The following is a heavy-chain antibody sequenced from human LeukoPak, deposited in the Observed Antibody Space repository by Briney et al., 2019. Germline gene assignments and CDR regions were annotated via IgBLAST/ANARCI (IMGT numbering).Heavy chain of an antibody. V-gene: IGHV4-4*07. D-gene: IGHD2-15*01. CDR1: GGSISSYY. CDR3: ARDGLSCSGGSCYPTPDV. Sequence: SETLSLTCTVSGGSISSYYWGWIRQPAGKGLEWIGRIYSSGSTNYNPSLKSRVTMSVDTSKNQFSLKLSSVTAADTAVYYCARDGLSCSGGSCYPTPDVWGQGTTVTVSS. CDR2: IYSSGST. J-gene: IGHJ6*02.